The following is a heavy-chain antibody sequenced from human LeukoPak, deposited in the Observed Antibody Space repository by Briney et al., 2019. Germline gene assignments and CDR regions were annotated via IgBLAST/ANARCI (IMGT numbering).Heavy chain of an antibody. J-gene: IGHJ4*02. Sequence: ASVTVSCTASGYTFTSYDINWARHATGQGLEWMGWMSPNSGDTGYAQKFQGRVTMTRDNSISTAFMELTSLRSEDTAVYYCARGPPNWGFDFWGQGALVTVSS. D-gene: IGHD7-27*01. CDR3: ARGPPNWGFDF. CDR1: GYTFTSYD. V-gene: IGHV1-8*01. CDR2: MSPNSGDT.